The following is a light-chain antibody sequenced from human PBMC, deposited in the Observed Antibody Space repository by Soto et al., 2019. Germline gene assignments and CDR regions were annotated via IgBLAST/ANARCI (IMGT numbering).Light chain of an antibody. CDR3: YSEV. Sequence: SYELTQPSSVSVSPGQTARITCSGDVLAKKFARWFQQKPGQAPVLVIYKASERPSGIPERFSGSSSGTTVTLTISGAQVEDEADYYCYSEVFGGGTKLTVL. CDR1: VLAKKF. V-gene: IGLV3-27*01. J-gene: IGLJ2*01. CDR2: KAS.